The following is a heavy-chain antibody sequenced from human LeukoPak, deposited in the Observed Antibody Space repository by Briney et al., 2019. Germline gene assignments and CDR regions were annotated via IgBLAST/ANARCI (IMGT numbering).Heavy chain of an antibody. J-gene: IGHJ4*02. D-gene: IGHD3-10*01. CDR1: GFTFSSYA. Sequence: GGSLRLSCAASGFTFSSYAMSWVRLAPGKGLEWVSAISGSGGSTYYADSVKGRFTISRDNSKNTLYLQMNSLRAEDTAVYYCAKDRLGDYYGSGSYYTNYFDYWGQGTLVTVSS. CDR2: ISGSGGST. CDR3: AKDRLGDYYGSGSYYTNYFDY. V-gene: IGHV3-23*01.